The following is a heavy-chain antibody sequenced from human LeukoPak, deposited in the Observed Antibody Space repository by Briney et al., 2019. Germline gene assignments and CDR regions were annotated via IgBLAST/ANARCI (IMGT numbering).Heavy chain of an antibody. CDR1: GFTFSNYW. CDR3: AKVDYHGSGTLYYYYGMDV. D-gene: IGHD3-10*01. J-gene: IGHJ6*02. CDR2: ISNDGSNE. V-gene: IGHV3-30*18. Sequence: GGSLRLSCAASGFTFSNYWMSWVRQAPGKGLEWVGVISNDGSNEYYADSVKGRFTISRDNSKNALYLQVNSLRAEDTAVYYCAKVDYHGSGTLYYYYGMDVWGQGTTVTVSS.